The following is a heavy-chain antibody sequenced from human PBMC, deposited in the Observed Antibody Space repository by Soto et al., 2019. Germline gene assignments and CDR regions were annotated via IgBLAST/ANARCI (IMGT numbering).Heavy chain of an antibody. CDR3: ARRKGEKKMVVAASYYYYMDV. Sequence: SETLSLTCAVYGGSFSGYYWSWIRQPPGKGLEWIGEINHSGSTNYNPSLKSRVTISVDTSKNQFSLKLSSVTAADTAVYYCARRKGEKKMVVAASYYYYMDVWGKGTTVTVSS. CDR1: GGSFSGYY. D-gene: IGHD2-15*01. J-gene: IGHJ6*03. CDR2: INHSGST. V-gene: IGHV4-34*01.